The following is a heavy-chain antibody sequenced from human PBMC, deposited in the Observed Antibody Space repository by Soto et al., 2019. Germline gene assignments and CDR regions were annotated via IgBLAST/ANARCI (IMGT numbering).Heavy chain of an antibody. D-gene: IGHD2-21*02. J-gene: IGHJ1*01. CDR1: GFTFSRYA. CDR3: ARSVVTASPHHFQH. V-gene: IGHV3-30-3*01. CDR2: ISYDGSND. Sequence: GGSLRLSCAASGFTFSRYAMHWVRQAPGKGLEWVSLISYDGSNDYYADSVKGRFSISRDNSKNTLYLQMNSLRAEDTAVYYCARSVVTASPHHFQHWGQGTLVTVSS.